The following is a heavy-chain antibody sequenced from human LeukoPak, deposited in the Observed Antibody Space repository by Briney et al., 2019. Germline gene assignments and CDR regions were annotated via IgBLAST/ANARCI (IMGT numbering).Heavy chain of an antibody. CDR1: GFTFSSYG. CDR2: ISYDGSNK. V-gene: IGHV3-30*18. CDR3: AKSRNWNDDGAFDI. Sequence: GGSLRLSCAASGFTFSSYGMHWVPQAPGKGLEWVAVISYDGSNKYYADSVKGRFTISRDNSKNTLYLQMNSLRAEDTAVYYCAKSRNWNDDGAFDIWGQGTMVTVSS. D-gene: IGHD1-1*01. J-gene: IGHJ3*02.